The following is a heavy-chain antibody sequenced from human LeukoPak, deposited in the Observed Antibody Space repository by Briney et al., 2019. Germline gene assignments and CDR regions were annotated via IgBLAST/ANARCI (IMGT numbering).Heavy chain of an antibody. V-gene: IGHV4-59*01. CDR2: IYYTGTT. CDR3: AGAPNRHFFDY. Sequence: PSETLSLTCTLSSGSITSYYWSWIRQPPGKGLEYIGHIYYTGTTDYNPSLKSRVTMSVDTSKNQFSLRLISVTASDTAVYFCAGAPNRHFFDYWGHGTLVAVSS. CDR1: SGSITSYY. J-gene: IGHJ4*01.